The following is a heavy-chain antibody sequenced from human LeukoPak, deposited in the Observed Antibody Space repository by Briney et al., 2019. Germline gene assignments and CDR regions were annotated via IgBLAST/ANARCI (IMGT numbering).Heavy chain of an antibody. CDR3: ARGSVIVVVTANMGAYYFDY. V-gene: IGHV4-39*07. CDR1: GGSISSGSYY. CDR2: INHSGST. Sequence: SETLSLTCTVSGGSISSGSYYWSWIRPPPGKGLEWIGEINHSGSTNYNPSLKSRVTISVDTSKNQFSLKLSSVTAADTAVYYCARGSVIVVVTANMGAYYFDYWGQGTLVTVSS. J-gene: IGHJ4*02. D-gene: IGHD2-21*02.